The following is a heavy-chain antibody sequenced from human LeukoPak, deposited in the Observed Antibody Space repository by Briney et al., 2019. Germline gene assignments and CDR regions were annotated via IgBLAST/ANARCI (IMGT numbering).Heavy chain of an antibody. CDR2: IRSNGDTI. J-gene: IGHJ4*02. Sequence: GESLTLSCTASGLSFRDYSMNWVRQAPGKGLEWVSYIRSNGDTIYYADSVKGRFTISRDNAKRSLYLQMDSLRVEDTAVYFCARTVSINGRVGLFDSWGQGSLVTVSS. CDR1: GLSFRDYS. V-gene: IGHV3-48*01. CDR3: ARTVSINGRVGLFDS. D-gene: IGHD3/OR15-3a*01.